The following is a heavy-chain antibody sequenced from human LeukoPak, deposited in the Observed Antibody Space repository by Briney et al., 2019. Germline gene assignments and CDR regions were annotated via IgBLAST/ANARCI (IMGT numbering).Heavy chain of an antibody. J-gene: IGHJ4*02. Sequence: GGSLRLSCAASGFTFSSYGMHWVRQAPGRGLEWVAVIWYDGSNKYYADSVKGRFTISRDNSKNTLYLQMNSLRPEDTAVYYCARAPLHSNGWSFDYWGQGTLVTVSS. CDR1: GFTFSSYG. CDR3: ARAPLHSNGWSFDY. V-gene: IGHV3-33*01. CDR2: IWYDGSNK. D-gene: IGHD6-19*01.